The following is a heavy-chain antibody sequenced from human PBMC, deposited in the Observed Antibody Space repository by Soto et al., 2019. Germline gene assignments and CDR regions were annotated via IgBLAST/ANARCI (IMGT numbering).Heavy chain of an antibody. CDR2: ISAYNGNT. V-gene: IGHV1-18*01. CDR1: GYTFTSYG. D-gene: IGHD3-3*01. J-gene: IGHJ4*02. Sequence: ASVKVSCKASGYTFTSYGISWVRQAPGQGLEWMGWISAYNGNTNYAQKLQGRVTMTTDTSTSTAYMELRSLRSDDTAVYFCACASYYDFWSGSYSTSYYFHYWGQGTLVTVSS. CDR3: ACASYYDFWSGSYSTSYYFHY.